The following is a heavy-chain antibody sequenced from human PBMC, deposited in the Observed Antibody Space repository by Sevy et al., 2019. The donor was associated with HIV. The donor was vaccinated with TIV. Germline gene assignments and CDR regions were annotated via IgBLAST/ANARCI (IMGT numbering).Heavy chain of an antibody. J-gene: IGHJ6*02. Sequence: GGSLRPSCTASGFSFNMYWLSWVRQAPGQGLEWVAHIKRDGSEKYYVDSVRGRFTISRDNAKNSLYLQMNSLRAEDTAAYYCARDCSSTSCLWGLDVRGQGTTVTVSS. CDR1: GFSFNMYW. D-gene: IGHD2-2*01. CDR2: IKRDGSEK. CDR3: ARDCSSTSCLWGLDV. V-gene: IGHV3-7*03.